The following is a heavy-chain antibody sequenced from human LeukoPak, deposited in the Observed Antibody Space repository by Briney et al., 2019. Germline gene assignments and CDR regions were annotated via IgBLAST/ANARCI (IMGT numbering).Heavy chain of an antibody. Sequence: SQTLSLTCALSGDSVSSNSAAWNWIRQSPSRGLEWLGRTYYRSKWNNDYAVSVKSRITINPDTSKNQFSLQLNSVTPEDTAVYYCARGSHGSYYDSSGYYDPHYGMDVWGQGTTVTVSS. V-gene: IGHV6-1*01. J-gene: IGHJ6*02. CDR3: ARGSHGSYYDSSGYYDPHYGMDV. CDR1: GDSVSSNSAA. D-gene: IGHD3-22*01. CDR2: TYYRSKWNN.